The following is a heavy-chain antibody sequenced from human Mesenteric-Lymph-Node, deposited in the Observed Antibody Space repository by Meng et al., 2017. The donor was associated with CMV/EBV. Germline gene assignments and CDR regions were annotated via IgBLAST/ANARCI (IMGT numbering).Heavy chain of an antibody. CDR3: TTGFVYYYGLDV. CDR1: GFTFSSDA. V-gene: IGHV3-15*01. Sequence: GGSLRLSCAASGFTFSSDAMHWVRQAPGKGLVWVGRIKSKTDGGTTDYAAPVKGRFTISRDDSESTLYLQMNSLKTEDAAVYYCTTGFVYYYGLDVWGQGTTVTVSS. J-gene: IGHJ6*02. D-gene: IGHD3-3*01. CDR2: IKSKTDGGTT.